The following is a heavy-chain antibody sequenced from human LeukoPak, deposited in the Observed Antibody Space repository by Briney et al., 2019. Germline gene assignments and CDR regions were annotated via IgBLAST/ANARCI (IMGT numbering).Heavy chain of an antibody. Sequence: SETLSLTCTVSGGSISSSSYYWGWIRQPPGKGLEWIGSIYYSGSTYYNPSLKSRVTISVDTSKNQFSLKLSSVTAADRAVYYCARLVGITMVRGVIITSYYFDSWGQGTLVTVSS. J-gene: IGHJ4*02. V-gene: IGHV4-39*07. D-gene: IGHD3-10*01. CDR3: ARLVGITMVRGVIITSYYFDS. CDR1: GGSISSSSYY. CDR2: IYYSGST.